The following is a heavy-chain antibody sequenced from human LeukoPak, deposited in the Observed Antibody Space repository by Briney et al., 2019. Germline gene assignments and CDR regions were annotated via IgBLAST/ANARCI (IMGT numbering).Heavy chain of an antibody. CDR1: GGTFSSYA. Sequence: HRASVNVSCKASGGTFSSYAISWVRQAPGQGLEWMGGIIPIFGTANYAQKFQGRVTITADESTSTAYMELSSLRSEDTAVYYCASGYYDSSGYCPLDYWGQGTLVTVSS. D-gene: IGHD3-22*01. CDR3: ASGYYDSSGYCPLDY. V-gene: IGHV1-69*01. CDR2: IIPIFGTA. J-gene: IGHJ4*02.